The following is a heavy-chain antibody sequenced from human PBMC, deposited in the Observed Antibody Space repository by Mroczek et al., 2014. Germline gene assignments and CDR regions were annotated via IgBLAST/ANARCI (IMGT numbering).Heavy chain of an antibody. CDR3: ARWVXDTFRRVPAAIHYYFDY. D-gene: IGHD2-2*02. J-gene: IGHJ4*02. CDR1: GYSFTSYW. CDR2: IYPGDSDT. V-gene: IGHV5-51*03. Sequence: EVQLVETGAEVKKPGESLKISCKGSGYSFTSYWIGWVRQMPGKGLEWMGIIYPGDSDTRYSPSFQGQVTISADKSISTAYLQWSSLKASDTAMYYCARWVXDTFRRVPAAIHYYFDYVGQGTPGPPSP.